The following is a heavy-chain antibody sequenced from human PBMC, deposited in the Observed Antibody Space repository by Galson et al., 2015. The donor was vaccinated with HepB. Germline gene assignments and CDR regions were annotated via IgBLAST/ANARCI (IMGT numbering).Heavy chain of an antibody. CDR1: GGSISSYY. V-gene: IGHV4-59*01. CDR3: ASMDIVVVPAATPRPGYFDL. Sequence: ETLSLTCTVSGGSISSYYWSWIRQPPGKGLEWIGYIYYSGSTNYNPSLKSRVTISVDTSKNQFSLKLSSVTAADTAVYYWASMDIVVVPAATPRPGYFDLWAVAPWSLSPQ. J-gene: IGHJ2*01. CDR2: IYYSGST. D-gene: IGHD2-2*03.